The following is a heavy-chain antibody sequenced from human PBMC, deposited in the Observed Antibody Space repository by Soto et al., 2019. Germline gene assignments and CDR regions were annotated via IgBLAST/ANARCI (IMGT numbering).Heavy chain of an antibody. CDR2: SYYSGST. Sequence: QLQLQESGPRLVKPSETLSLTCTVSGGSISSSSYYWGWIRQPPGKWLEWIGRSYYSGSTYYNQSRKSRVTISVDTSKNQFSLKLSSVTAADTAVYYCARPLRYCSGGSCYSTAYSYDYWGQGTLVTVSS. CDR1: GGSISSSSYY. V-gene: IGHV4-39*01. D-gene: IGHD2-15*01. J-gene: IGHJ4*02. CDR3: ARPLRYCSGGSCYSTAYSYDY.